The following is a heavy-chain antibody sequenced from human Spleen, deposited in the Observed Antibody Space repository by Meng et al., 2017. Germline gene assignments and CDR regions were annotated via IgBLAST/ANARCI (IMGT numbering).Heavy chain of an antibody. CDR3: ARGRLHGLAYCGGDCYFYYYYGMDV. V-gene: IGHV3-7*01. Sequence: GESLKISCVASGFSFTSYHMTWVRQAPGKGLEWVANVNLDGSDKAYADSVKGRFTISRDNSQNSLYLQINSLRAEDTAVYYCARGRLHGLAYCGGDCYFYYYYGMDVWDRGPS. CDR1: GFSFTSYH. CDR2: VNLDGSDK. J-gene: IGHJ6*02. D-gene: IGHD2-21*02.